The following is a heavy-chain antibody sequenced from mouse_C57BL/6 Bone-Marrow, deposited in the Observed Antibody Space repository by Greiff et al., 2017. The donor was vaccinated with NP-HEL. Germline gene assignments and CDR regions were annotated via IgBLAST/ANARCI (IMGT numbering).Heavy chain of an antibody. CDR2: IDPETGGT. D-gene: IGHD2-5*01. CDR3: RSKRDY. CDR1: GYTFTDYE. V-gene: IGHV1-15*01. J-gene: IGHJ2*01. Sequence: VKLMESGAELVRPGASVTLSCKASGYTFTDYEMHWVKQTPVHGLEWIGAIDPETGGTAYNQKFKGKAILTADKSSSTAYMELRSLTSEDSAVYYCRSKRDYWGQGTTLTVSS.